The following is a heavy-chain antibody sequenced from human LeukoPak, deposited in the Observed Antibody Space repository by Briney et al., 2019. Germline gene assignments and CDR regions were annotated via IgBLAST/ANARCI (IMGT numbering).Heavy chain of an antibody. Sequence: PGGSLRLSCAASGFTFGNYEFNWVRQAPGKGLEWVSYISSSGRNIYYADSVRGRFTISRDNSKNTQSLQMNSLRAEDTAVYYCLGYCSGGNCYSGGYWGQGTLVTVSS. CDR3: LGYCSGGNCYSGGY. CDR2: ISSSGRNI. V-gene: IGHV3-48*03. J-gene: IGHJ4*02. CDR1: GFTFGNYE. D-gene: IGHD2-15*01.